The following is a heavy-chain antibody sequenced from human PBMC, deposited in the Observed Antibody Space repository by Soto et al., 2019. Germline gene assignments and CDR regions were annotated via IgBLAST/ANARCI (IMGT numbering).Heavy chain of an antibody. CDR2: IIPIFGTS. J-gene: IGHJ4*02. CDR3: AKEPYDSTGFYYSFHH. Sequence: QVQLVQSGAEVKKPGSSVKVSCKASGGTFSSYAFSWVRQAPGQGLEWMGGIIPIFGTSNYAQKFQGRVTITADESTSTAFLELNSLRSDDTAVYYCAKEPYDSTGFYYSFHHWGQGTLVTVSS. D-gene: IGHD3-22*01. CDR1: GGTFSSYA. V-gene: IGHV1-69*01.